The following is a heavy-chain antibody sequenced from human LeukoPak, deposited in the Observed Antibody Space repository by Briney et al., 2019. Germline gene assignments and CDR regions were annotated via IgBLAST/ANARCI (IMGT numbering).Heavy chain of an antibody. CDR1: GYTFTSYY. CDR3: ARDGARRDGYDLFDY. J-gene: IGHJ4*02. CDR2: INPSGGGT. Sequence: ASVKVSCKASGYTFTSYYMHWVRQAPGQGLEWMGIINPSGGGTSYAQKFQGRVTMTRDTSISTAYMELSRLRSDDTAVYYCARDGARRDGYDLFDYWGQGTLVTVSS. D-gene: IGHD5-24*01. V-gene: IGHV1-46*01.